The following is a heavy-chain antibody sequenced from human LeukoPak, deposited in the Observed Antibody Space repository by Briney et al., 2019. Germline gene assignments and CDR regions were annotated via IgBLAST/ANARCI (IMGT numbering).Heavy chain of an antibody. V-gene: IGHV4-39*07. Sequence: SETLSLTCTVSGGSISSSSYYWGWIRQPPGKGLEWIGEIYHSGTTNYNPSLKSRVTISLDKSRNQFSLNLNSVSAADTAVYYCARTYFGSRTFNGFDYWGQGTLVTVSS. CDR3: ARTYFGSRTFNGFDY. CDR1: GGSISSSSYY. CDR2: IYHSGTT. D-gene: IGHD3-10*01. J-gene: IGHJ4*02.